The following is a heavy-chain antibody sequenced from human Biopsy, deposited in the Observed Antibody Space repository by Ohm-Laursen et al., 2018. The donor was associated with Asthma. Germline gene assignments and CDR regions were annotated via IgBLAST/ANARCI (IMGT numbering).Heavy chain of an antibody. CDR3: ARPSPNRDILYYYYHMDV. Sequence: SSVKVSCKAPGGTFSNFAISWVRQAPGQGLEWLGGIMTVFGTTNYAQKFQGRVTITADESTSTAYMEVTGLRSEDTAIYYCARPSPNRDILYYYYHMDVWGQGTTVIVSS. CDR1: GGTFSNFA. J-gene: IGHJ6*02. D-gene: IGHD3-3*02. CDR2: IMTVFGTT. V-gene: IGHV1-69*01.